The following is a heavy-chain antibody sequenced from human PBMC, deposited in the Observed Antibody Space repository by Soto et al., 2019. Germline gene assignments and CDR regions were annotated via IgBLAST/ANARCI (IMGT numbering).Heavy chain of an antibody. Sequence: ASVKVSCKVSGYTLAELSMHWVRQAPGQGLEWMGIINPSGGSTSYAQKFQGRVTMTRDTSTSTVYMELSSLRSEDTAVYYCAREEGTAGTYYGMDVWGKGTTVTVSS. CDR3: AREEGTAGTYYGMDV. V-gene: IGHV1-46*03. D-gene: IGHD1-1*01. CDR2: INPSGGST. CDR1: GYTLAELS. J-gene: IGHJ6*04.